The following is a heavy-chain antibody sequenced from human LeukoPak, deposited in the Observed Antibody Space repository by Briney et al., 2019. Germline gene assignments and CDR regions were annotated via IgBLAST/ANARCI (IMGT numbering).Heavy chain of an antibody. D-gene: IGHD4-17*01. CDR1: GYTFTSYD. Sequence: ASVKVSCKASGYTFTSYDINWVRQATGQGLEWMGRIIPILGIANYAQKFQGRVTITADKSTSTAYMELSSLRSEDTAVYYCATVHYGDRPYWGQGTLVTVSS. CDR2: IIPILGIA. CDR3: ATVHYGDRPY. J-gene: IGHJ4*02. V-gene: IGHV1-69*04.